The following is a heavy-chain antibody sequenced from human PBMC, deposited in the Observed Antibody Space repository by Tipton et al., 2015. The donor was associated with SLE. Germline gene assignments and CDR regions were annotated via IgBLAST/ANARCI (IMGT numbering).Heavy chain of an antibody. J-gene: IGHJ3*01. Sequence: GSLRLSCAASGFTFSYYWMHWVRQVAGKGLVWVSRIHSDGSSTTYADSVKGRFTISRDNARNMLYLQMNGLGADDTAVYFCARGERGGFDLWGQGTLVAVSS. CDR2: IHSDGSST. CDR3: ARGERGGFDL. CDR1: GFTFSYYW. V-gene: IGHV3-74*01. D-gene: IGHD2-15*01.